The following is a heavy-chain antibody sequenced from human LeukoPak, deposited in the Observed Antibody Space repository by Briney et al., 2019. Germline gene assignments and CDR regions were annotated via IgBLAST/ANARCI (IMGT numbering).Heavy chain of an antibody. D-gene: IGHD5-12*01. CDR3: AKFTVRRGNSFDY. J-gene: IGHJ4*02. CDR1: GFTFSSYA. CDR2: ISGSGGST. V-gene: IGHV3-23*01. Sequence: GGSLRLSCAASGFTFSSYAMSWVRQAPGKGLEWVSAISGSGGSTYYAESMKGRFTISRDNSKNTLYMQMSSLRAEDTAIYYCAKFTVRRGNSFDYWGQGTLVTVSS.